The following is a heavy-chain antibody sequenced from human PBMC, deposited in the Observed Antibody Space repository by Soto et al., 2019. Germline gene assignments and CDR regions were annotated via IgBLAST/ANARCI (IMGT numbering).Heavy chain of an antibody. D-gene: IGHD5-18*01. CDR1: GFIFSSFA. V-gene: IGHV3-23*01. J-gene: IGHJ4*02. Sequence: EVHLLESGGGLVQPGGSLRLSCAASGFIFSSFAMTWVRQAPGKGLEWVSAIVGGAGGRSFTKYYADSVKGRFTISKDNSKNMLYLEMNSLRAEDTAVYYCVKNYIQLYFGGQGTLVTVSS. CDR3: VKNYIQLYF. CDR2: IVGGAGGRSFTK.